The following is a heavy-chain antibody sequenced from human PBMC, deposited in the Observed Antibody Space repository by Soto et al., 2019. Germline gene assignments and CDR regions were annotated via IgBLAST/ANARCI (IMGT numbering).Heavy chain of an antibody. CDR2: IYYSGST. CDR3: ARGRRFDL. CDR1: GGSISSYY. Sequence: ETLSLTCTVSGGSISSYYWSWIRQPPGKGLEWIGCIYYSGSTNYNPSLKSRVTTSVDTSKNQFSLKLNSVTAADTAVYYCARGRRFDLWGQGTLVTVSS. J-gene: IGHJ5*02. V-gene: IGHV4-59*01.